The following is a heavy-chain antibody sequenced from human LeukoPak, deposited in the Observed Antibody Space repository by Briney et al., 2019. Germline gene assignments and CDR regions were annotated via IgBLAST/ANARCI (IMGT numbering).Heavy chain of an antibody. V-gene: IGHV3-23*01. CDR1: GFTFSSYA. Sequence: GGSLRLSCAASGFTFSSYAMSWVRQAPGKGLEWVSAISGSGGSTYYADSVKGRFTISRDNSRNTLYLQMNSLRAEDTAVYYCAKDPCTNGVCWYFDYWGQGTLVTVSS. J-gene: IGHJ4*02. CDR3: AKDPCTNGVCWYFDY. D-gene: IGHD2-8*01. CDR2: ISGSGGST.